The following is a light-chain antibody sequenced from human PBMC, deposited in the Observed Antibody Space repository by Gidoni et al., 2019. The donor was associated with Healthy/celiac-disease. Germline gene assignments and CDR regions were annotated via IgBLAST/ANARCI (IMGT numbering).Light chain of an antibody. V-gene: IGKV1-5*01. J-gene: IGKJ1*01. CDR2: DAS. CDR3: QQYNSAWT. CDR1: QSISSW. Sequence: GDRVTITCRASQSISSWLAWYQQKPGKAPKLLIYDASSLESGVPSRFSGSGSGTEFTLTVNSLQPDDFATYYCQQYNSAWTFGQGTKVEIK.